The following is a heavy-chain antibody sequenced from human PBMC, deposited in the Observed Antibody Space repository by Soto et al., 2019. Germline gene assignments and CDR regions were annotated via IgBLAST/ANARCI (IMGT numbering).Heavy chain of an antibody. CDR2: IKQDGSEK. CDR1: GFTFSSYW. Sequence: EVQLVESGGGLVQPGGSLRLSCAASGFTFSSYWMSWVRQAPGKGLEWVANIKQDGSEKYYVDSVKGRFTISRDNAKNSLYLQMNSLRAEDTAVYYCARGLGRYYDSSAFDYWGQGTLVTVSS. CDR3: ARGLGRYYDSSAFDY. J-gene: IGHJ4*02. D-gene: IGHD3-22*01. V-gene: IGHV3-7*01.